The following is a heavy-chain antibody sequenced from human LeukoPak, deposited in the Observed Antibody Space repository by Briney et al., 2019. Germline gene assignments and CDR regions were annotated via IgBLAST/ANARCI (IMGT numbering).Heavy chain of an antibody. CDR2: IYTSGST. D-gene: IGHD6-13*01. CDR3: AREAGPSSSWYKALDY. J-gene: IGHJ4*02. Sequence: KPSETLSLTCTVSGVSISSYYWSWIRQPAGKGLEWIGRIYTSGSTNYNPSLKSRVTISVDKSKNQFSLKLSSVTAADTAVYYCAREAGPSSSWYKALDYWGQGTLVTVSS. CDR1: GVSISSYY. V-gene: IGHV4-4*07.